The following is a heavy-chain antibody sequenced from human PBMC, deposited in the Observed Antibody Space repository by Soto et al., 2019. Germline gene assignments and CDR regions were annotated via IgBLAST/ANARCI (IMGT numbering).Heavy chain of an antibody. Sequence: ASVKVSCKASGYTFTSYGISWVRQAPGQGLEWMGWISAYNGNTNYAQKLQGRVTMTTDTSTSTAYMELRSLRSDDTAVYYCARGVMKPHYYYGMGVWGQGTTVTVSS. V-gene: IGHV1-18*01. CDR2: ISAYNGNT. CDR3: ARGVMKPHYYYGMGV. D-gene: IGHD3-16*01. CDR1: GYTFTSYG. J-gene: IGHJ6*02.